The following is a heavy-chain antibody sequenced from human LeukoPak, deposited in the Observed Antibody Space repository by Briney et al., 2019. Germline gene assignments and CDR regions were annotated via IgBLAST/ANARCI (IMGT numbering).Heavy chain of an antibody. CDR1: GGSISSYY. J-gene: IGHJ3*02. CDR3: ASGSWYRGGDAFDI. V-gene: IGHV4-4*07. CDR2: IYTSGST. Sequence: KPSEILSLTCTVSGGSISSYYWSWIRQPAGKGLEWIGRIYTSGSTNYNPSLKSRVTMSVDTSKNQFSLKLSSVTAADTAVYYCASGSWYRGGDAFDIWGQGTMVTVSS. D-gene: IGHD6-13*01.